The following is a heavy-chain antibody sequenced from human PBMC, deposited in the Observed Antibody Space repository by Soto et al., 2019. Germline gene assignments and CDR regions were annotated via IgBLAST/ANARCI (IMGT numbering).Heavy chain of an antibody. Sequence: QVQLVQSGAEVKKPGSLLKVSCKASGATYSPFIAYAISWLRQAPGQGLGWMGSIIPLGSSQHYADGFQGRATISAESSIFTVSVELTNLTSDDAAGYFCARSRDWCGGDCYAVYAAFDLWGQGTAVTVSS. CDR3: ARSRDWCGGDCYAVYAAFDL. CDR2: IIPLGSSQ. J-gene: IGHJ3*01. V-gene: IGHV1-69*04. D-gene: IGHD2-21*02. CDR1: GATYSPFIAYA.